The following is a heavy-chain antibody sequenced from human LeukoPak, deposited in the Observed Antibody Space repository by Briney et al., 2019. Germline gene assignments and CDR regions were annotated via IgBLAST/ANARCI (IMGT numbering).Heavy chain of an antibody. D-gene: IGHD7-27*01. CDR2: IYYSGTT. Sequence: SQTLSLTRTVSGGSTTSGGYYWSWIRQLPGKGLEWIGYIYYSGTTSYNPSLKSRLTISLDTSENQFSLKLSSVTAADTAVYYCARGSTGDKSNNWGQGTLVTVSS. J-gene: IGHJ4*02. V-gene: IGHV4-31*03. CDR3: ARGSTGDKSNN. CDR1: GGSTTSGGYY.